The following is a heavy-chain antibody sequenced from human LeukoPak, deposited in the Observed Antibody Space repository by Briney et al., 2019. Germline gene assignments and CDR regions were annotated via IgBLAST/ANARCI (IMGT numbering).Heavy chain of an antibody. D-gene: IGHD2-2*01. CDR3: AKALGYCSSTSCHPGYYYGMDV. Sequence: GGSLRLSCAASGFTFSSYGMHWVRQAPGKGLEWVAVIWYGGSNKYYADSVKGRFTISRDNSKNTLYLQMNSLRAEDTAVYYCAKALGYCSSTSCHPGYYYGMDVWGQGTTVTVSS. J-gene: IGHJ6*02. CDR1: GFTFSSYG. CDR2: IWYGGSNK. V-gene: IGHV3-33*06.